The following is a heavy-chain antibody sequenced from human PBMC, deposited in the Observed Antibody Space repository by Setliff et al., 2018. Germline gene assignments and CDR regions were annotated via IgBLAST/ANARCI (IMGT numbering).Heavy chain of an antibody. CDR2: ISGDGRTI. J-gene: IGHJ6*02. CDR3: TTVQCGDCNYWDYHGLDV. CDR1: GFDFSYYY. Sequence: LSLSCAASGFDFSYYYMSWARQAPGKGLEWISKISGDGRTIYQADSVRGRFTISRDNADNSLSLQMNSLKTEDTGIYYCTTVQCGDCNYWDYHGLDVWGQGTTVTVSS. D-gene: IGHD2-21*02. V-gene: IGHV3-11*01.